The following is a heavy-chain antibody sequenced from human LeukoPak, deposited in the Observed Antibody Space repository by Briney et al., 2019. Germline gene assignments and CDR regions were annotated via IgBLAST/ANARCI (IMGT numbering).Heavy chain of an antibody. Sequence: ASVTVSCKASGYTFTSYYMHWVRQAPGQGLEWMGIINPSGGSTSYAQRFQGRVTMTRDTSTSTVYMELSSLRSEDTAVYYCAREGFPAVRDFDYWGQGTLVTVSS. CDR1: GYTFTSYY. J-gene: IGHJ4*02. D-gene: IGHD1-1*01. CDR2: INPSGGST. V-gene: IGHV1-46*01. CDR3: AREGFPAVRDFDY.